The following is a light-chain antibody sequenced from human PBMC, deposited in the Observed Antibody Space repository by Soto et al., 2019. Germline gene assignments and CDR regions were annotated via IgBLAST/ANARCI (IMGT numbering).Light chain of an antibody. J-gene: IGLJ2*01. CDR1: TSDVGGY. V-gene: IGLV2-14*01. CDR3: QCYDSSLTVL. CDR2: EVS. Sequence: QSALTQPASVSGSPGQPITISCTGTTSDVGGYVSWYQQHPGKAPKLIIYEVSNRPSGVSNRFSGSKSGNTASLTISGLQAEDEAGYYCQCYDSSLTVLFGGGTKLTVL.